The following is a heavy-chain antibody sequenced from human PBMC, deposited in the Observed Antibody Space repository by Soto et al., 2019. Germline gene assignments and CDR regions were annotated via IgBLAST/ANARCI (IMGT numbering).Heavy chain of an antibody. D-gene: IGHD5-18*01. CDR2: IHPSDSYT. J-gene: IGHJ4*02. Sequence: LKISCKGSGYSFTNYWIMWVRQMPGKGLEWMARIHPSDSYTNYSPSFQGHVTISADKSIDTAYLQWSSLKASDTAIYYCARQPYHTAYYFDYWGQGALVTVS. CDR3: ARQPYHTAYYFDY. CDR1: GYSFTNYW. V-gene: IGHV5-10-1*01.